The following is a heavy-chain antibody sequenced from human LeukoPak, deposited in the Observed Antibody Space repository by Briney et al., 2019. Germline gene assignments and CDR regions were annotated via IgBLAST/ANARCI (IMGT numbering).Heavy chain of an antibody. V-gene: IGHV3-21*01. D-gene: IGHD2-2*01. Sequence: AGGSLRLSCAASGFTFSSYSMNWVRQAPGKGLEWVSSISSSSSYIYYADSVKGRFTISRDNAKNSLYLQMNSLRAEDTAVYYCARGSNCSSTSCQGYYYGMDAWGQGTTVTVSS. CDR3: ARGSNCSSTSCQGYYYGMDA. J-gene: IGHJ6*02. CDR1: GFTFSSYS. CDR2: ISSSSSYI.